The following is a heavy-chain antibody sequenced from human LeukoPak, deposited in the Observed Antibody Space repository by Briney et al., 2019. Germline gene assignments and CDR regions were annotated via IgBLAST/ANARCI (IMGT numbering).Heavy chain of an antibody. CDR1: GYSFTGYY. CDR3: ARWDTAMVSYFDY. CDR2: INPNSGGT. V-gene: IGHV1-2*02. Sequence: GASVKVSCKTSGYSFTGYYMHWVRQAPGQGLEWMGWINPNSGGTNYAQKFQGRVTMTRDTSISTAYMELSRLRSDDTAVYYCARWDTAMVSYFDYWGQGTLVTVSS. J-gene: IGHJ4*02. D-gene: IGHD5-18*01.